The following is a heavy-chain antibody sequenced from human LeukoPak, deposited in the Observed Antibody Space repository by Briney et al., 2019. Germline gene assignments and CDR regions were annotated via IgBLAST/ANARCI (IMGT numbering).Heavy chain of an antibody. J-gene: IGHJ5*02. CDR2: IYYSGST. D-gene: IGHD3-10*01. CDR1: GGSISSYY. Sequence: SETLSLTCTVSGGSISSYYWSWIRQPPGKGLEWIGHIYYSGSTNYNPSLKSRVTISVDTSKNQFSLKLSSVTAADTAVYYCASTGGFGELLLWFDPWGQGTLVTVSS. CDR3: ASTGGFGELLLWFDP. V-gene: IGHV4-59*01.